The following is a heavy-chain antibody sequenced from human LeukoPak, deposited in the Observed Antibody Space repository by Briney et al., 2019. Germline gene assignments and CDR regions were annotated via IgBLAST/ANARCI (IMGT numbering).Heavy chain of an antibody. J-gene: IGHJ4*02. CDR1: GGSISSSSYY. V-gene: IGHV4-39*07. CDR3: ARDPGKDTEAGG. D-gene: IGHD3-10*01. Sequence: KPSETLSLTCTVSGGSISSSSYYWGWIRQPPGKGLEWIGSIYYSGSTYYNPSLKSRVTISVDTSKNQFSLKLSSVTAADTAVYYCARDPGKDTEAGGWGQGTLVTVSS. CDR2: IYYSGST.